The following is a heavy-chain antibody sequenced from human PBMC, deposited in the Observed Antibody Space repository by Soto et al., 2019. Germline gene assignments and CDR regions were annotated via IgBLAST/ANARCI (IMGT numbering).Heavy chain of an antibody. J-gene: IGHJ4*02. Sequence: QVLLQQWGAGLLKPSETLSLTCAVYGVSFSGYYWSWIRQPPGKGLEWIGEINHSGSTNYNPSLKSRVTISVDTSKNQFSLKLSSVTAADTAVYYCERTSRFDYWGGGTLVTVSS. CDR2: INHSGST. CDR3: ERTSRFDY. CDR1: GVSFSGYY. D-gene: IGHD6-6*01. V-gene: IGHV4-34*01.